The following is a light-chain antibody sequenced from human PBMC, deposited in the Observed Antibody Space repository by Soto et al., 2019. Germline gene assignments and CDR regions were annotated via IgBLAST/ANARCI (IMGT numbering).Light chain of an antibody. CDR2: KAS. Sequence: IQMTQSPSTLSASVGDRVTITCRASHHIDAWLAWYQQKPGKAPKILIYKASILESGVPSRFSGSGSGTEFTLTISSLQPDDSATYYCQQHSNYPLTFGGGTRWIS. J-gene: IGKJ4*01. CDR1: HHIDAW. V-gene: IGKV1-5*03. CDR3: QQHSNYPLT.